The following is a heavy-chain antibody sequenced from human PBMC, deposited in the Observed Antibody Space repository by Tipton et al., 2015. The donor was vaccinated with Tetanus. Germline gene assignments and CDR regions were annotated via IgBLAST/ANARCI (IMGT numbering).Heavy chain of an antibody. CDR3: ARGSSAPPYYFDY. CDR1: GGSISSGGYY. J-gene: IGHJ4*02. CDR2: IYYSGST. Sequence: TLSLTCTVSGGSISSGGYYWSWIRQHPGKGLEWIGYIYYSGSTNYNPSLKSRVTISVDTSKNQFSLKLSSVTAADTAVYYCARGSSAPPYYFDYWGQGTLVTVSS. V-gene: IGHV4-61*08. D-gene: IGHD6-6*01.